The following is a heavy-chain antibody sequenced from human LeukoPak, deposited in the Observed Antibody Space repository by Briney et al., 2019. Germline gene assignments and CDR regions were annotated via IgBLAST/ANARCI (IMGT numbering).Heavy chain of an antibody. CDR1: GYTFTSYG. CDR3: AREASAVPDILTGP. Sequence: ASVKVSCKASGYTFTSYGISWVRQAPGQGLEWMGWISTYNGNTNYAQKLQGRVTMTTDTSTSTAYMELRSLRSDDTAVYYCAREASAVPDILTGPWGQGTLVTVSS. V-gene: IGHV1-18*01. D-gene: IGHD3-9*01. J-gene: IGHJ5*02. CDR2: ISTYNGNT.